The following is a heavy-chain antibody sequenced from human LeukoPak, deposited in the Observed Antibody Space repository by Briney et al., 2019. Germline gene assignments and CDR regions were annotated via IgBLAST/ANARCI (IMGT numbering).Heavy chain of an antibody. D-gene: IGHD3-3*01. Sequence: PWASVKVSCKASGYTFTSFAMNWVRQPPGQGPEWMGWINTITGNPTYAQGFTGRFVFSLDTSVSTAYLQISSLKAEDTAVYYCARDQDFRSGRYRREFEYWGEGTLVTVSS. J-gene: IGHJ4*02. CDR3: ARDQDFRSGRYRREFEY. CDR2: INTITGNP. CDR1: GYTFTSFA. V-gene: IGHV7-4-1*02.